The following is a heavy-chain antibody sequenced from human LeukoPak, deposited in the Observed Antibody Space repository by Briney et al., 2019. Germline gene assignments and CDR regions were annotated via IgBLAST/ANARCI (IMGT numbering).Heavy chain of an antibody. D-gene: IGHD3-22*01. V-gene: IGHV3-21*01. CDR1: GFTFSSYS. CDR3: AREFNYYDSSGYQAVDY. Sequence: GGSLRLSCAASGFTFSSYSMNWVRQAPGKGLEWVSSISSSSSYIYYADSVKGRFTISRDNAKNSLYLQMNSLRAEDTAVYYCAREFNYYDSSGYQAVDYWGQGTLVTVSS. J-gene: IGHJ4*02. CDR2: ISSSSSYI.